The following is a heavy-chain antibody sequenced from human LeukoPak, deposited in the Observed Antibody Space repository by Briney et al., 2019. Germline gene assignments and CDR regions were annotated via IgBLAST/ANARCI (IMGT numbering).Heavy chain of an antibody. Sequence: GASVKVSCKASGYTFTSYDINWVRQATGQGLEWMGRIIPILGIANYAQKFQGRVTITADKSTSTACMELSSLRSEDTAVYYCARGSSHRDGMDVWGQGTTVTVSS. V-gene: IGHV1-69*04. CDR2: IIPILGIA. J-gene: IGHJ6*02. CDR1: GYTFTSYD. CDR3: ARGSSHRDGMDV. D-gene: IGHD6-19*01.